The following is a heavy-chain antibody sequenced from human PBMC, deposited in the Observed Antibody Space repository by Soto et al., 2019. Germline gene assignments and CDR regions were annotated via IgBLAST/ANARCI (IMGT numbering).Heavy chain of an antibody. D-gene: IGHD2-15*01. CDR1: GGTFSSYT. V-gene: IGHV1-69*16. Sequence: QVQLVQSGAEVKKPGSSVKVSCKASGGTFSSYTITWVRQAPGQGLEWMGGIVPILRTTNYAPTCKGRFTITADESTSTSYMELSNLRYGDTAVYYCARPRYCSGGRCYNNLDYWGQGTLVSVAS. J-gene: IGHJ4*02. CDR3: ARPRYCSGGRCYNNLDY. CDR2: IVPILRTT.